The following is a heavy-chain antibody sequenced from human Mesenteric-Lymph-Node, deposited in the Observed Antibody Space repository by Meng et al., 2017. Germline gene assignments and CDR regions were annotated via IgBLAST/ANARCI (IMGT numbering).Heavy chain of an antibody. D-gene: IGHD5-24*01. V-gene: IGHV3-21*01. Sequence: EVQLVESGGGLVKPGWCLRLSCAASGFTFSSYSMNWVRQAPGKGLEWVSSISSSSSYIYYADSVKGRFTISRDNAKNSLYLQMNSLRAEDTAVYYCARNVRLRDGYNSDYWGQGTLVTVSS. J-gene: IGHJ4*02. CDR2: ISSSSSYI. CDR1: GFTFSSYS. CDR3: ARNVRLRDGYNSDY.